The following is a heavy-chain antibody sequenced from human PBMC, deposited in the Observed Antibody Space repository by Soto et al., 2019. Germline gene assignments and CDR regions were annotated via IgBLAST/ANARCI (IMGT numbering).Heavy chain of an antibody. Sequence: EVQLVESGGGLVQPGGSLRLSCAASGFTFSSYWMHWVRQAPGKGLVWVSRIKSDGSDTSYADSVKGRFTISRDNAKKTLYLQMNSLRAEDTAVYYCVRVAYGDLGGWGQGTLVTVSS. J-gene: IGHJ4*02. D-gene: IGHD4-17*01. CDR1: GFTFSSYW. CDR2: IKSDGSDT. CDR3: VRVAYGDLGG. V-gene: IGHV3-74*01.